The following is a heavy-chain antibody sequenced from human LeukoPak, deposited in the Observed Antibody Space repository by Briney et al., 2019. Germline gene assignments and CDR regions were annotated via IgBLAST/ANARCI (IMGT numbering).Heavy chain of an antibody. J-gene: IGHJ6*02. V-gene: IGHV1-18*01. Sequence: ASVKVSWKASGYTFTSYGISWVRQAPGQGLEWMGWISAYNGNTNYAQKLQGRVTMTTDTSTSTAYMELRSLRSEDTAVYYCARDFVVIPAGGYYYGMDVWGQGTTVTVSS. CDR2: ISAYNGNT. CDR3: ARDFVVIPAGGYYYGMDV. D-gene: IGHD2-2*01. CDR1: GYTFTSYG.